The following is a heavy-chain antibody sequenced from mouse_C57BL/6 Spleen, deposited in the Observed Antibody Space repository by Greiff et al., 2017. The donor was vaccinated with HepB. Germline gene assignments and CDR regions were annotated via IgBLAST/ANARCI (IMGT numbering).Heavy chain of an antibody. V-gene: IGHV8-12*01. CDR3: ARYDRGFDY. CDR2: SYWDDDK. Sequence: QVTLKESGPGILQSSQTLSLTCSFSGFSLSTSGMGVSWIRQPSGMGLEWLAHSYWDDDKRYIPSLKSRLTISKDTSRNQVFLKITSVDTADTATYYCARYDRGFDYGGQGTTLTVSS. CDR1: GFSLSTSGMG. D-gene: IGHD2-14*01. J-gene: IGHJ2*01.